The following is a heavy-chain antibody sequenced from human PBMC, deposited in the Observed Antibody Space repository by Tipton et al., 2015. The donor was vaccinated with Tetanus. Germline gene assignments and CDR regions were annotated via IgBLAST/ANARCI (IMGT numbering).Heavy chain of an antibody. J-gene: IGHJ4*02. D-gene: IGHD5-24*01. V-gene: IGHV4-34*01. CDR3: ARDDGYTGLNS. CDR2: ITPRGST. Sequence: AGLVKPSETLSLTCAVSGGSLSGHFWSWVRQTPGKGLEWIGEITPRGSTSYNPSLKSRVSISGDTSKNFFSLELRSVTAADAAVYFCARDDGYTGLNSWGQGALVAVST. CDR1: GGSLSGHF.